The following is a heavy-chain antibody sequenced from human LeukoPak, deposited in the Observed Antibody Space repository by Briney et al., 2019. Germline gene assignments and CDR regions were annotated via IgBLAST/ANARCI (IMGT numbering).Heavy chain of an antibody. CDR2: IYYNGIT. Sequence: SETLSLTCTVSGGSISSGEYYWSWIRQSPGTGLEWIGYIYYNGITSYNPSLKSRVTISVDTSKNQFSLKLSSVTAADTAVYYCARGTRNWGQGTLVTVSS. CDR1: GGSISSGEYY. J-gene: IGHJ4*02. D-gene: IGHD2-2*01. V-gene: IGHV4-30-4*01. CDR3: ARGTRN.